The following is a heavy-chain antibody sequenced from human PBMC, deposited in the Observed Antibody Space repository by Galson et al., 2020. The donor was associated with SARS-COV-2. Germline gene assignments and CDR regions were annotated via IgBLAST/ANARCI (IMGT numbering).Heavy chain of an antibody. CDR3: RAADNGFDV. Sequence: QLGESLKISCSVSGFTFSNYWMSWVRQAPGKGLEWVANRKQDGSDKYYVATVRGRFTISRDNAKNSLYLQMNSLRAEDTALYYCRAADNGFDVWGPGTMVTVSS. V-gene: IGHV3-7*01. CDR2: RKQDGSDK. CDR1: GFTFSNYW. D-gene: IGHD6-25*01. J-gene: IGHJ3*01.